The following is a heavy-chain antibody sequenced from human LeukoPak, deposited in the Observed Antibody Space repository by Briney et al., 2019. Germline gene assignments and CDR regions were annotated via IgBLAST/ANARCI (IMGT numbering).Heavy chain of an antibody. CDR3: ARDNNWNDRNYLDY. D-gene: IGHD1-1*01. J-gene: IGHJ4*02. V-gene: IGHV1-18*01. Sequence: ASVKVSCKASGYTFTSYGISWVRQAPGQGLEWMGWISAYNGNTNYAQKLQGRVTMTTDTSTSTAYMELRSLRSDDTAVYYCARDNNWNDRNYLDYWGQGTLVTVSS. CDR2: ISAYNGNT. CDR1: GYTFTSYG.